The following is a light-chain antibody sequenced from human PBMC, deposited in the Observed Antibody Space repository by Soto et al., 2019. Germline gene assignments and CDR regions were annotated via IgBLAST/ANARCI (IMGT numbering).Light chain of an antibody. V-gene: IGKV3-20*01. CDR1: QSVSSSY. CDR3: QQCGSSPWT. Sequence: EIVLTQSPGTLSLSPGERATLSCRASQSVSSSYLAWYQQKPGQAPRLLIYGASSRATGIPDRFSGSESGTDFTLTISRLEPEDFAVYYCQQCGSSPWTFGQGTKVEIK. J-gene: IGKJ1*01. CDR2: GAS.